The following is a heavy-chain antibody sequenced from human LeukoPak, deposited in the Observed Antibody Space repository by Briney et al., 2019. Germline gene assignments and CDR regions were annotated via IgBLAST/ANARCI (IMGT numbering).Heavy chain of an antibody. D-gene: IGHD3-22*01. J-gene: IGHJ4*02. Sequence: VASVKVSCKASGYTFAGYYMHWVRQAPGQGLEWMGWINPNGAGTNYAQKFQGRVTMTRDTSISTAYMELSRLRSDDTAVYYCARAYYYDNTPREWGQGTPVTVSS. CDR1: GYTFAGYY. CDR2: INPNGAGT. CDR3: ARAYYYDNTPRE. V-gene: IGHV1-2*02.